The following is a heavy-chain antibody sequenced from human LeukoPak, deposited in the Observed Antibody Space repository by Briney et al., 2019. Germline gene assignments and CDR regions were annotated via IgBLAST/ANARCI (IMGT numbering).Heavy chain of an antibody. V-gene: IGHV4-61*02. CDR2: IYTSGST. Sequence: PSETLSLTCTVSGGSISSGSYYWSWIRQPAGKGLEWIGRIYTSGSTNYNPSLKSRVTISVDTSKNQFSLKLSSVTAADTAVYYCARGFVPEYYYYYYMDVWGKGTTVTVSS. D-gene: IGHD1-14*01. J-gene: IGHJ6*03. CDR1: GGSISSGSYY. CDR3: ARGFVPEYYYYYYMDV.